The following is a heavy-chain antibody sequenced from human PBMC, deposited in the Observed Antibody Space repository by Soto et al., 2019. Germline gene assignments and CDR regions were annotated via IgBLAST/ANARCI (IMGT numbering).Heavy chain of an antibody. CDR3: ARWDEGSTYGMDV. J-gene: IGHJ6*02. CDR1: GFTFSDYY. Sequence: GGSLRLSCAASGFTFSDYYMSWIRQAPGKGLEWVSYISSSSSYTNYADSVKGRFTISRDNAKNSLYLQMNSLRAEDTAVYYCARWDEGSTYGMDVWGQGTTVTVSS. CDR2: ISSSSSYT. D-gene: IGHD1-26*01. V-gene: IGHV3-11*06.